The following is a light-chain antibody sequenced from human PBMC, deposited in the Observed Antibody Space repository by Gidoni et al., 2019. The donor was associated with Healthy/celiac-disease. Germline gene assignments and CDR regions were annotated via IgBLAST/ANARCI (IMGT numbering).Light chain of an antibody. Sequence: DIHMTQSPSTLSASVGDRVTITCRASQSISSWLAWYQQKPGKAPKLLIYDASSLESGVPSRFSGSGSGTEFTLTISSLQPDDFATYYCQQYKSYSPWAFGQGTKVEIK. CDR1: QSISSW. CDR3: QQYKSYSPWA. CDR2: DAS. J-gene: IGKJ1*01. V-gene: IGKV1-5*01.